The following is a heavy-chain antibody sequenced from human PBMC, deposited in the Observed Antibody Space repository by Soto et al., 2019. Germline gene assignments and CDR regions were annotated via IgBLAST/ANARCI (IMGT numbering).Heavy chain of an antibody. Sequence: GASVKVSCKASGFTFTSSAMQWVRQARGQRLEWIGWIVVGSGNTNYAQKFQERVTITRDMSTSTAYMELSSLRSEDTAVYYRAADTLWIAARDLYPTRGNYYMDVWGKGTTVTVSS. V-gene: IGHV1-58*02. J-gene: IGHJ6*03. D-gene: IGHD6-6*01. CDR3: AADTLWIAARDLYPTRGNYYMDV. CDR1: GFTFTSSA. CDR2: IVVGSGNT.